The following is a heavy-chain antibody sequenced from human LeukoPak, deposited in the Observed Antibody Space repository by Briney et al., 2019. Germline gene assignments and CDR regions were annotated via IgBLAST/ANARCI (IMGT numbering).Heavy chain of an antibody. D-gene: IGHD3-10*01. J-gene: IGHJ6*03. CDR3: AKMMTDGSGSYSLNPLYYYYYYMDV. Sequence: PGGSLRLSCAASGFTFSSYGMHWVRQAPGKGLEWVAVISYDGSNKYYADSVKGRFTISRDNSKNTLYLQMNSLRAEDTAVYYCAKMMTDGSGSYSLNPLYYYYYYMDVWGKGTTVTISS. V-gene: IGHV3-30*18. CDR2: ISYDGSNK. CDR1: GFTFSSYG.